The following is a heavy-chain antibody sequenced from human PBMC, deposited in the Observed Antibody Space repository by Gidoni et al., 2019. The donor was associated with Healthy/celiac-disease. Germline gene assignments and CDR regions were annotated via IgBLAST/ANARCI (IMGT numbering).Heavy chain of an antibody. CDR3: ARVLAAAVFDAFDI. CDR2: IKQDGSEK. CDR1: GFTFRSYW. V-gene: IGHV3-7*01. D-gene: IGHD6-13*01. J-gene: IGHJ3*02. Sequence: EVQLVESGGGLAQPGASLRLSCAASGFTFRSYWMSWVRQAPGKGLEWVANIKQDGSEKYYVDSVKGRFTISRDNAKNSLYLQMNSLRAEDTAVYYCARVLAAAVFDAFDIWGQGTMVTVSS.